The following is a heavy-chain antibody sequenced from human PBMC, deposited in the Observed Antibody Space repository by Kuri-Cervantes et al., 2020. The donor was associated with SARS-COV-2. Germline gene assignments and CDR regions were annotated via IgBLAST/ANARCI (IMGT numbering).Heavy chain of an antibody. CDR2: ISGSGGST. CDR3: ANRPDSFDY. CDR1: GFTFSSYA. D-gene: IGHD3-3*01. Sequence: GESLKISCAASGFTFSSYAMSWVRQAPGKGLEWVSAISGSGGSTYYADSVKGRFTISRDNSKNTLYLQMNSLRAEDTAVYYCANRPDSFDYWGQGTLVTVSS. J-gene: IGHJ4*02. V-gene: IGHV3-23*01.